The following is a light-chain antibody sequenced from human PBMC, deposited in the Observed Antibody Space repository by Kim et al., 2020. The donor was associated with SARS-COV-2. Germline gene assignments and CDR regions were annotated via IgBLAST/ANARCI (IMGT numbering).Light chain of an antibody. V-gene: IGKV3-15*01. CDR3: QQYNKWPLT. J-gene: IGKJ4*01. CDR2: GAS. Sequence: EIVMTQSPATLCVSPGERVTLSCRASQSFSSNLAWYQQKPGQAPRLLVYGASTRATGIPARFSGSGSGTESTLTISSLQSEDFGVYYCQQYNKWPLTFGGGTKVDIK. CDR1: QSFSSN.